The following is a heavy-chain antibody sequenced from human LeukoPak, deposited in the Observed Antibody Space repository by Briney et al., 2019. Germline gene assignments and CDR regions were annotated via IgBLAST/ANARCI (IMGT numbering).Heavy chain of an antibody. V-gene: IGHV3-48*03. D-gene: IGHD1-26*01. Sequence: PGGSLRLSCAASGFTFSSYEMNWVRQAPGKGLEWVSYISSSGSTIYYADSVKGRFTISRDNAKNSLYLQMNSLRAEDTALYYCAKDPKSGSYNPGSFDYWGQGTLVTVSS. CDR1: GFTFSSYE. CDR3: AKDPKSGSYNPGSFDY. CDR2: ISSSGSTI. J-gene: IGHJ4*02.